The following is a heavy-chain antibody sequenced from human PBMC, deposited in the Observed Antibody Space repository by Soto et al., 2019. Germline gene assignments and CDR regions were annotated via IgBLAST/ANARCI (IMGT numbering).Heavy chain of an antibody. D-gene: IGHD2-2*01. Sequence: GGSLRLSCAASGFTVGSNYMSWVRQAPGKGLEWVSVIYSEGTPYYADSVKGRFTISRENSNNTLYLHMNNLRAEDTAVYYCAREVFCSSSSCQVRYGMDVWGQGTTVTVSS. CDR3: AREVFCSSSSCQVRYGMDV. V-gene: IGHV3-53*01. J-gene: IGHJ6*02. CDR2: IYSEGTP. CDR1: GFTVGSNY.